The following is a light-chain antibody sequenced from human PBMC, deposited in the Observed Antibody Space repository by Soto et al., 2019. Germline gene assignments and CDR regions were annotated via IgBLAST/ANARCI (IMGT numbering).Light chain of an antibody. J-gene: IGKJ4*01. CDR1: QSIGTY. V-gene: IGKV1-39*01. CDR2: VAS. CDR3: QQSYSALPLT. Sequence: DLQMTQSPSSLSASVGDSVTITCRASQSIGTYITWYQQKPGKAPKLLIFVASSLQIGVPSRFRGSGSGTDFTLTISGLQPEDFATYYCQQSYSALPLTFGGGTKVEMK.